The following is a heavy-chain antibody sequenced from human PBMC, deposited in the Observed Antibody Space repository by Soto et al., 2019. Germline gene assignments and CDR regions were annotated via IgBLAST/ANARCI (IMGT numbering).Heavy chain of an antibody. V-gene: IGHV4-59*01. CDR3: ASICSSTSCYQKNFHY. J-gene: IGHJ4*02. Sequence: SETLSLTCTVSGGSISSYYWSWIRQPPGKGLEWIGYIYYSGSTNYNPSLKSRVTISVDTSKNQFSLKLSSVTAADTAVYYCASICSSTSCYQKNFHYWGQGTLVTLSS. D-gene: IGHD2-2*01. CDR1: GGSISSYY. CDR2: IYYSGST.